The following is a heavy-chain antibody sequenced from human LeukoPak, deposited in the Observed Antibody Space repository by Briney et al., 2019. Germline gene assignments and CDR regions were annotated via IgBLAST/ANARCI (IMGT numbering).Heavy chain of an antibody. D-gene: IGHD5-12*01. V-gene: IGHV1-46*01. J-gene: IGHJ4*02. CDR1: GYTFTGYY. Sequence: ASVKVSCKASGYTFTGYYMHWVRQAPGQGLEWMGIINPSGGSTIYAQKFQGRVTMTRDMSTSTVYMELSSLRSEDTAVYYCQLSGYDSGYYFDYWGQGTLVTVSS. CDR3: QLSGYDSGYYFDY. CDR2: INPSGGST.